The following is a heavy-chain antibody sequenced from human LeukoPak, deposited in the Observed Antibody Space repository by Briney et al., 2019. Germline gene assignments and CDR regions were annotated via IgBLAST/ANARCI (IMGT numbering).Heavy chain of an antibody. CDR2: ISYDGSNK. CDR1: GFTFSNYG. V-gene: IGHV3-30*18. CDR3: AKEGDTAMGDY. J-gene: IGHJ4*02. Sequence: GRSLRLSCAASGFTFSNYGMHRVRQVPGKKLEWVAAISYDGSNKYYADSVKGRFTISRDNSKNTLYLQMNSLRAEDTAVYYCAKEGDTAMGDYWGQGTLVTVSS. D-gene: IGHD5-18*01.